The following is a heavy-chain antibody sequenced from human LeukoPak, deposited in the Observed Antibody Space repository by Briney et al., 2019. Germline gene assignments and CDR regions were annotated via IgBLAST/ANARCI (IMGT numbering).Heavy chain of an antibody. CDR1: GGSMTNHY. CDR3: ARVPGAVRGVDY. CDR2: IHYTGDT. J-gene: IGHJ4*02. V-gene: IGHV4-59*11. Sequence: SETLSLTCSVSGGSMTNHYWSWIRQPPGKGLEWIAYIHYTGDTSYNPSLTSRASISLDTSKNQLSLKVTSVTAADTAVYYCARVPGAVRGVDYWGQGTLVTVSS. D-gene: IGHD3-10*01.